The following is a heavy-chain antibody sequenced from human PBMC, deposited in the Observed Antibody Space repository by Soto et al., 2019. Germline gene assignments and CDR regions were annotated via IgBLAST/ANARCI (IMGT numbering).Heavy chain of an antibody. V-gene: IGHV4-59*01. D-gene: IGHD1-7*01. CDR2: LYYSGST. CDR3: ARDPTRGELHYGRDV. Sequence: SETLCLTCTVSGGSISSSYWNWIRPPPGKGLEWIGYLYYSGSTNNNPSLKSRFTISVDTSNTLFTLKLRSVTAADTAVYYFARDPTRGELHYGRDVWGQGTTGTV. CDR1: GGSISSSY. J-gene: IGHJ6*02.